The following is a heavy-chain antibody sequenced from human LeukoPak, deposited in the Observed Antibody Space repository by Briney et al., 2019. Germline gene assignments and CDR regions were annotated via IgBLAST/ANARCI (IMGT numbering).Heavy chain of an antibody. CDR1: GYTLTELS. CDR3: AKDDGQQQLVRHY. D-gene: IGHD6-13*01. V-gene: IGHV1-24*01. Sequence: GASVKVSCKVSGYTLTELSMHWVRQAPGKGLEWMGGFDPEDGETIYAQKFQDRVTMTEDTSTDTAYMKLSSLRSEDTAVYYCAKDDGQQQLVRHYWGQGTLVTVSS. J-gene: IGHJ4*02. CDR2: FDPEDGET.